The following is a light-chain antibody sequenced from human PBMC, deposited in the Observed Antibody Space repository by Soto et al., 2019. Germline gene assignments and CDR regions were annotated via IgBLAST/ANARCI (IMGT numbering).Light chain of an antibody. CDR1: SSNIGSNT. CDR3: AAWDDSLSAVV. J-gene: IGLJ2*01. Sequence: QLVLIQPPSASATPGQRVTISCSGSSSNIGSNTVSWYQHLPGTAPKLLIYSDSQRPSGVPDRFSGSKSGTSASLAIDGLQSEDETEFFCAAWDDSLSAVVFGGGTKVTVL. CDR2: SDS. V-gene: IGLV1-44*01.